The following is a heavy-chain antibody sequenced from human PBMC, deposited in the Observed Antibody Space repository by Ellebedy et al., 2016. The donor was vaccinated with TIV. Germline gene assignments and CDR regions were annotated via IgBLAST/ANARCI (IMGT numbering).Heavy chain of an antibody. J-gene: IGHJ3*02. CDR1: GFSVSWSY. CDR2: IYTGGST. Sequence: GGSLRLSXAASGFSVSWSYMTWVRQAPGKGLEWVSVIYTGGSTYYGDAVKGRFTISRHNSKNTLYLQMNSLRAEDTAVYYCAREQELYAFDIWGLGTVVTVSS. D-gene: IGHD1-7*01. CDR3: AREQELYAFDI. V-gene: IGHV3-53*04.